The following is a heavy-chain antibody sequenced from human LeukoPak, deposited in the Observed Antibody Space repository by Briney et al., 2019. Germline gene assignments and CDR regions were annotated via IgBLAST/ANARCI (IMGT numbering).Heavy chain of an antibody. CDR3: ASLRERSYYARGFDY. CDR1: GGSISSSSYY. D-gene: IGHD1-26*01. Sequence: MASETLSLTCTVSGGSISSSSYYWGWIRQTPGKGLEWIGSIYYSGSTFYSPSLKSRVTISVDTSKNQFSLKLSSVTAADTAVYYCASLRERSYYARGFDYWGQGTLVTVSS. J-gene: IGHJ4*02. V-gene: IGHV4-39*01. CDR2: IYYSGST.